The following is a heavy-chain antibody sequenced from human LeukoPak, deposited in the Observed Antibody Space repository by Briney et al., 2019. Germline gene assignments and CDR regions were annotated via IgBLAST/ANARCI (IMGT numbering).Heavy chain of an antibody. CDR3: ATSNDYIWFDP. V-gene: IGHV4-30-2*01. CDR1: GGSISSGGYY. D-gene: IGHD2-21*02. Sequence: PSETLSLTCTVSGGSISSGGYYWSWIRQPPGKGLEWIGYIYHSGSTYYNPSLKSRVTISVDRSKNQFSLKLSSVTAADTAVYYCATSNDYIWFDPWGQGTLVTVSS. CDR2: IYHSGST. J-gene: IGHJ5*02.